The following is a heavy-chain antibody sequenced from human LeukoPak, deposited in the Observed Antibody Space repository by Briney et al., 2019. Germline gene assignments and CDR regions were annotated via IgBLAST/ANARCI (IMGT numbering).Heavy chain of an antibody. V-gene: IGHV3-23*01. CDR3: AKDTAMVTPYYFDF. CDR1: GFTSRRYA. CDR2: ISGNGDST. D-gene: IGHD5-18*01. Sequence: GGSLRLSCAASGFTSRRYAMTWVRQAPGKGLEWVSTISGNGDSTHYADSVKGRFTISRDHSKNTLYVQMNSLRAEDTAIYYCAKDTAMVTPYYFDFWGQGTLVTVSS. J-gene: IGHJ4*02.